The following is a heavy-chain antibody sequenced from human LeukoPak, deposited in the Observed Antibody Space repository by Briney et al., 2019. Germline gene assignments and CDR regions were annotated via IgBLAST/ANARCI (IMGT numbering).Heavy chain of an antibody. J-gene: IGHJ6*02. CDR3: AGAVGRTYGVAV. Sequence: ASVKVSCKASGYTFTTYYIHWVRQAPGQGLEWMGMVNPGGDTTTYAQNFQGRVTMTRDTSTSTLYMDLSSLRSEDTAVYYGAGAVGRTYGVAVWGQGTTVTVSS. CDR1: GYTFTTYY. CDR2: VNPGGDTT. V-gene: IGHV1-46*01. D-gene: IGHD1-26*01.